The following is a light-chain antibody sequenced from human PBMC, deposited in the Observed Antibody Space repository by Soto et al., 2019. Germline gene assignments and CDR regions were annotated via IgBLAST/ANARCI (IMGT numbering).Light chain of an antibody. CDR2: DVS. CDR3: CPYTRTGTPI. V-gene: IGLV2-14*01. CDR1: SGEIGDYNY. J-gene: IGLJ1*01. Sequence: QSVLTQPAPVSGSPGQSITISCVGTSGEIGDYNYVSRYQQHPGKVPKGIIYDVSNRPSGVSYRFSCTKSGNTASLTVFGLQAENEIDSYCCPYTRTGTPIFGTGPKVTV.